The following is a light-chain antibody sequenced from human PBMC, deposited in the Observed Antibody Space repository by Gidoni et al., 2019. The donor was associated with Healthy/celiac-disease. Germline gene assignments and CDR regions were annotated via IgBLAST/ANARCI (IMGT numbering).Light chain of an antibody. CDR2: DAS. V-gene: IGKV3-11*01. J-gene: IGKJ2*01. Sequence: EIVLTQSPATLSLSPGERATLSCRASQSVSSYLAWYQQKPGRAPRLLIYDASNRATGIPARFSGSGSGTDFTLTIISLEPEDFAVYYCQQRSNWPPYTFGQGTKLEIK. CDR3: QQRSNWPPYT. CDR1: QSVSSY.